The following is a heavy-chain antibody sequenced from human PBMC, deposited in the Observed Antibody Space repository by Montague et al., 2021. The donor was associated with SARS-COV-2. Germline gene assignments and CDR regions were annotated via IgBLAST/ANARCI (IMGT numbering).Heavy chain of an antibody. CDR3: ARINSDPLDYYYYGMDV. Sequence: PALVKPTQTLTLTCTFSGFSLSTSGMCVSWIRQPPGKALEWLALIDWDDDKYYSTSLKTRLTISKDTSKNQVVLTMTNMDPVDTATYYCARINSDPLDYYYYGMDVWDQGTTVTVSS. J-gene: IGHJ6*02. CDR2: IDWDDDK. D-gene: IGHD1-1*01. V-gene: IGHV2-70*01. CDR1: GFSLSTSGMC.